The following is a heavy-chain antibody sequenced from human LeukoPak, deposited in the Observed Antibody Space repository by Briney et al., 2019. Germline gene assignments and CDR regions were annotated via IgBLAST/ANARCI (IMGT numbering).Heavy chain of an antibody. J-gene: IGHJ4*02. CDR1: GFTFSDYW. Sequence: GGSLRLSCAASGFTFSDYWMTWVRQAPGKGLEWVANIKPDGSEKYYVDSVKGRFTISRDNAKNSLYLQMNSLRAEDTAVYYCARGTYFDYWGQGTLVTVSS. V-gene: IGHV3-7*04. CDR2: IKPDGSEK. CDR3: ARGTYFDY.